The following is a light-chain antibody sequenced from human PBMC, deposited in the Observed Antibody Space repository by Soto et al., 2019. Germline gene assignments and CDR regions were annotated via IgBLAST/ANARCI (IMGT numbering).Light chain of an antibody. V-gene: IGLV2-23*01. Sequence: QSVLTQPASVSGSPGQSITISCTGTSSDVGSYNLVSWYQQYPGKAPKLMIYDGSKRPSGISNRFSGSKSGNTASLTISGLQAEDEADYYCCSYAGSSTVVFGGGTKVTVL. CDR2: DGS. CDR3: CSYAGSSTVV. J-gene: IGLJ2*01. CDR1: SSDVGSYNL.